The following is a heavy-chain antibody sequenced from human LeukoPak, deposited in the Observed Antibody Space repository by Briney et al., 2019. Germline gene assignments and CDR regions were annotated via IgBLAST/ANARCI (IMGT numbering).Heavy chain of an antibody. Sequence: GGSLRLSCAASGFIFSDFDMSWVRQAPGKGLEWVSAISHSGRSTYYADSVKGRFTISRDNSKITLYLEMNSLRADDTAVYYCAKAVAVALDYWGQGTLVTVSS. J-gene: IGHJ4*02. CDR2: ISHSGRST. D-gene: IGHD6-19*01. V-gene: IGHV3-23*01. CDR1: GFIFSDFD. CDR3: AKAVAVALDY.